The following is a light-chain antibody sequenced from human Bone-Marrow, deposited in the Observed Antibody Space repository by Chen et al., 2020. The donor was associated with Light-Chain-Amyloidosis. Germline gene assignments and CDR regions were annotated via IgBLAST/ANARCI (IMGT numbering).Light chain of an antibody. CDR1: QSLFHSYSENTY. CDR3: FQRIEFPLT. CDR2: RLS. Sequence: DVVMTQSPGSLPVTPGEPASISCRSSQSLFHSYSENTYLDWYVQKPGQSPQPLIYRLSYRASGVPDRFSGSGSGTDFTLTISRVEAEDVGVYDCFQRIEFPLTFGGGTRLEIK. V-gene: IGKV2-40*01. J-gene: IGKJ4*01.